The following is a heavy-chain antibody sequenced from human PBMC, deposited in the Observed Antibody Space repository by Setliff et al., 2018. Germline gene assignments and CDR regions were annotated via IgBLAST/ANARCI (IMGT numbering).Heavy chain of an antibody. V-gene: IGHV4-39*01. J-gene: IGHJ4*02. D-gene: IGHD6-13*01. CDR3: ARRGMSSSWSQGYFDY. CDR2: IYYSGST. Sequence: SETLSLTCTVSGDSISSSSYYWGWIRQPPGKGLEWIGCIYYSGSTYYNPSLKSRVTISVDTSKNQFSLKLSSVTAADTAVYYCARRGMSSSWSQGYFDYWGQGTLVTVSS. CDR1: GDSISSSSYY.